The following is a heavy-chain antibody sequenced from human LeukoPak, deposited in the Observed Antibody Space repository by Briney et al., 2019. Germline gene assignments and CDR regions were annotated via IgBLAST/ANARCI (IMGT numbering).Heavy chain of an antibody. V-gene: IGHV4-39*01. CDR3: ARRDSSSWYFAFDI. D-gene: IGHD6-13*01. J-gene: IGHJ3*02. CDR1: GGSISSSSYY. Sequence: SETLSLTCTVSGGSISSSSYYWGWIRQPPGKGLEWIGSIYYSGSTYYNPSLKSRVTISVDTSKNQFSLEVSSVTAADTAVYYCARRDSSSWYFAFDIWGQGTMVTVSS. CDR2: IYYSGST.